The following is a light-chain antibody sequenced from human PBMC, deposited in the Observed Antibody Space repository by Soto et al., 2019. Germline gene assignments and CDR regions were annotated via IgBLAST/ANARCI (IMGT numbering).Light chain of an antibody. J-gene: IGKJ1*01. CDR1: QKIESC. V-gene: IGKV1-5*03. CDR2: KAS. CDR3: QQYENYFWT. Sequence: DIPMTQVASTLAASLGDRVTITCGASQKIESCVAWFQQKTGKAPKLLIYKASTLEVGVPSRFSGSGYGTEFNLSISSLQPDDFATYYCQQYENYFWTFGQGTKVDI.